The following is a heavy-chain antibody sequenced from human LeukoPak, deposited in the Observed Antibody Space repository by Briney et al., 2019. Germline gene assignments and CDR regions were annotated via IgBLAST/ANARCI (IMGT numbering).Heavy chain of an antibody. CDR1: GFPFNAYW. Sequence: GGSLRLSCAASGFPFNAYWMTWVRQAPGKGLEWVSGISGSGGSTYYADSVKGRFTISRDNSKNTLYLQMNSLRAEDTAVYYCAKDPAGFCSGGSCYYFDDWGQGTLVTVSS. V-gene: IGHV3-23*01. D-gene: IGHD2-15*01. CDR3: AKDPAGFCSGGSCYYFDD. CDR2: ISGSGGST. J-gene: IGHJ4*02.